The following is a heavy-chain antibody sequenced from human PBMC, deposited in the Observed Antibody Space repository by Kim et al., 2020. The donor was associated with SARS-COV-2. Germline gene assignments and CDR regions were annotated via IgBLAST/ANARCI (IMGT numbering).Heavy chain of an antibody. J-gene: IGHJ4*02. Sequence: SPSLKSRLTITKDTSKNQVVLTMTNMDPVDTATYYCAHRRGYFDWLLFDYWGQGTLVTVSS. CDR3: AHRRGYFDWLLFDY. D-gene: IGHD3-9*01. V-gene: IGHV2-5*01.